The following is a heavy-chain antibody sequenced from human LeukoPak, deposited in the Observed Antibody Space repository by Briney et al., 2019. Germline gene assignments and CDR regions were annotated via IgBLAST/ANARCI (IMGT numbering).Heavy chain of an antibody. V-gene: IGHV4-34*12. D-gene: IGHD3-10*01. CDR1: GLTFSGYS. Sequence: SETLSLTCAVYGLTFSGYSWSWIRQPPGKGLEWVGEMIHSGSTNYHPSLESRVSTLVDSSRNEFPLKLSSVTAADTAVYYCARDHYVSGSYPDLWGQGTLVTVSS. CDR2: MIHSGST. CDR3: ARDHYVSGSYPDL. J-gene: IGHJ5*02.